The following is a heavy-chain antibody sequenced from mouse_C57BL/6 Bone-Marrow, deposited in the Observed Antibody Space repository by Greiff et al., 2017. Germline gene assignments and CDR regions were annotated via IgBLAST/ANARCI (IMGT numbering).Heavy chain of an antibody. CDR2: IYPGSGST. D-gene: IGHD1-1*01. CDR1: GYTFTSYW. V-gene: IGHV1-55*01. J-gene: IGHJ2*01. CDR3: ARVGTTVKGDFDY. Sequence: QVQLKEPGAELVKPGASVKMSCKASGYTFTSYWITWVKQRPGQGLEWIGDIYPGSGSTNYNEKFKSKATLTVDTSSSTAYMQLSSLTSEDSAVYYCARVGTTVKGDFDYWGQGTTLTVSS.